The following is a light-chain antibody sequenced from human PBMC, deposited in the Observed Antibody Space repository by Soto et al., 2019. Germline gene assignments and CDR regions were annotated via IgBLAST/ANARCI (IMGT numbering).Light chain of an antibody. CDR1: SSNIGTGS. CDR3: ASWDVRLNAWV. CDR2: NHD. V-gene: IGLV1-44*01. J-gene: IGLJ3*02. Sequence: QTVVTQPPSASGTPGQSVTISCSGSSSNIGTGSVDWYQQLPGTAPKLLISNHDQRPSGVPDRFSGSKSGTSASLAISGLQSEDEADYYCASWDVRLNAWVFGGGTKLTVL.